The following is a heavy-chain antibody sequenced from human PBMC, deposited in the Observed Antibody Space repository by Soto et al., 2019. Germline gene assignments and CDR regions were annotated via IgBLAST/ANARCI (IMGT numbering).Heavy chain of an antibody. CDR2: ISSGSSTI. J-gene: IGHJ1*01. Sequence: EVQLVESGGGLVQPGGSLRLSCAASGFTFSSHSMNWVRQAPGKGLEWVSYISSGSSTIYYADSVKGRFTISRDNAXXSLYLQMNSLRDEDTAVYYCARTEGSSWSNRYFQHWGQGTLVTVSS. D-gene: IGHD6-13*01. V-gene: IGHV3-48*02. CDR1: GFTFSSHS. CDR3: ARTEGSSWSNRYFQH.